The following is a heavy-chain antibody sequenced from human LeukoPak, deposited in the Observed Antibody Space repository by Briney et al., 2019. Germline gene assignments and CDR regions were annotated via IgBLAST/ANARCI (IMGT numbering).Heavy chain of an antibody. CDR3: ATGDIYYDSSGYGY. J-gene: IGHJ4*02. CDR2: FDPEDGET. CDR1: GYTLTELS. D-gene: IGHD3-22*01. Sequence: ASVKVSCKVSGYTLTELSMHWVRQAPGKGLEWMGGFDPEDGETIYAQKFQGRVTMTEDTSTDTAYMELSSLRSEDTAVYYCATGDIYYDSSGYGYWGQGTLVTVSS. V-gene: IGHV1-24*01.